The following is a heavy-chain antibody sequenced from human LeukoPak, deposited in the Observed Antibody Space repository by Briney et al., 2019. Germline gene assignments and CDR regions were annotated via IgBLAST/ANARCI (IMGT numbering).Heavy chain of an antibody. V-gene: IGHV5-51*01. J-gene: IGHJ6*02. CDR1: GYSFASYW. CDR3: ARHGSIASRRNWFDL. Sequence: GESLKISCKGSGYSFASYWTAWVRQMPGKGLEWMGIIYPGDSDTRYNPSFQGQVTISADKSISTAYLQWSSLKASDTAMYYCARHGSIASRRNWFDLWGQGTTVTVSS. CDR2: IYPGDSDT. D-gene: IGHD6-6*01.